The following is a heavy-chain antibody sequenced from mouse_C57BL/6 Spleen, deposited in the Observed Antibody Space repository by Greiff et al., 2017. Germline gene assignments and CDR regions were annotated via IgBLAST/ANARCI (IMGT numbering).Heavy chain of an antibody. CDR1: GFTFSDYG. CDR3: ARRTVVATDY. D-gene: IGHD1-1*01. Sequence: DVQLQESGGGLVKPGGSLKLSCAASGFTFSDYGMHWVRQAPEKGLEWVAYISSGSSTIYYADTVKGRFTISRDNAKNTLFLQMTSLRSEDTAMYYCARRTVVATDYWGQGTTLTVSS. CDR2: ISSGSSTI. V-gene: IGHV5-17*01. J-gene: IGHJ2*01.